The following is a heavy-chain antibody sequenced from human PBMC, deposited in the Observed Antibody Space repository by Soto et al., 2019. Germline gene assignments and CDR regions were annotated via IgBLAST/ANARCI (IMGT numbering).Heavy chain of an antibody. D-gene: IGHD6-6*01. V-gene: IGHV4-4*02. J-gene: IGHJ5*02. Sequence: PSETLSLTCAVSGDSISSSKWWNWVRQSPGKGLEWIGEIYHSGSTHYNPSLKSRVTISVDKSKNQFSLKLSFVTAADTAVYYCARAWASSSSINWFDPWGQGTLVTVSS. CDR3: ARAWASSSSINWFDP. CDR1: GDSISSSKW. CDR2: IYHSGST.